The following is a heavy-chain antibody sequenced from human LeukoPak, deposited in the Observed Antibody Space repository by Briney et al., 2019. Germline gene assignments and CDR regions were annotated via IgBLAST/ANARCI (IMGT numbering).Heavy chain of an antibody. V-gene: IGHV3-23*01. Sequence: GGSLRLSCAASGFTFSSYAMSWVRQAPGKGLEWVSAISGSGGSTYYADSVKGRFTISRDNSKNTLYLQMNSLRAEDTAVYYCGKGEYYYGSGSYYLDYWGQGTLVTVSS. CDR2: ISGSGGST. CDR3: GKGEYYYGSGSYYLDY. CDR1: GFTFSSYA. J-gene: IGHJ4*02. D-gene: IGHD3-10*01.